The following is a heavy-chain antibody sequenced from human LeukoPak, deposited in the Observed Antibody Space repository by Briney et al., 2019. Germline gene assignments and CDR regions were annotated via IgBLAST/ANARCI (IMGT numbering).Heavy chain of an antibody. J-gene: IGHJ4*02. CDR1: GFTFSSYG. CDR2: ISYDGSNK. V-gene: IGHV3-30*18. Sequence: GGSLRLSCAASGFTFSSYGTHWVRQAPGKGLEWVAVISYDGSNKYYADSVKGRFTISRDNSKNTLYLQMNSLRAEDTAVYYCAKDSSGYDYYWGQGTLVTVSS. CDR3: AKDSSGYDYY. D-gene: IGHD5-12*01.